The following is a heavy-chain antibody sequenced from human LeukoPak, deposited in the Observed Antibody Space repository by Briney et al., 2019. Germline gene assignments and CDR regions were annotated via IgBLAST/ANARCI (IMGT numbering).Heavy chain of an antibody. CDR1: GYSISSGYY. Sequence: PSETLSLTCTVSGYSISSGYYWGWIRQPPGKGLEWIGSIYHSGSTYYNPSLKSRVTISVDTSKNQFSLKLSSVTAADTAVYYCATHYDILTGYIDYWGQGTLVTVSS. CDR2: IYHSGST. J-gene: IGHJ4*02. V-gene: IGHV4-38-2*02. D-gene: IGHD3-9*01. CDR3: ATHYDILTGYIDY.